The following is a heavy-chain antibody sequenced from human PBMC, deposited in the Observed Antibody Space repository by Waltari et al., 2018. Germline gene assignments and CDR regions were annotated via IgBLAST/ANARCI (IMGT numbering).Heavy chain of an antibody. CDR2: IYRGGDT. V-gene: IGHV3-53*01. Sequence: EVQLEESGGGMFQPGGSLRLSCAASGFTVSSHFMSWVRQAPGKGLEWVSVIYRGGDTYYADSVKGRFTLSRDNFKNTLNLQMNGLRAEDTAVYYCARGSYDSSGIRLGMDVWGQGTTITVSS. CDR1: GFTVSSHF. J-gene: IGHJ6*02. D-gene: IGHD3-22*01. CDR3: ARGSYDSSGIRLGMDV.